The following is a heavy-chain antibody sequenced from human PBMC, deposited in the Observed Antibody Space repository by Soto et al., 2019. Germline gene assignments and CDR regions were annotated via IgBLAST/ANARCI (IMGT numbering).Heavy chain of an antibody. CDR2: IYYSGST. D-gene: IGHD2-2*01. V-gene: IGHV4-39*07. CDR1: GGSISSSSYY. J-gene: IGHJ6*02. Sequence: KPSETLSLTCTVSGGSISSSSYYWGWIRQPPGKGLEWIGSIYYSGSTNYNPSLKSRVTISVDTSKNQFSLKLSSVTAADTAVYYCARDLSNHCSSTSCYGMDVWGQGTTVTVSS. CDR3: ARDLSNHCSSTSCYGMDV.